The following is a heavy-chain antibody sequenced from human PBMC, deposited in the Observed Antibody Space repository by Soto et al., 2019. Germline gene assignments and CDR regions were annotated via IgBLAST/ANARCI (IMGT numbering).Heavy chain of an antibody. CDR3: VRQPCSSTSCYFDP. CDR2: IFYSGRT. V-gene: IGHV4-59*08. D-gene: IGHD2-2*01. Sequence: ASETLSLTCTVSGGSISSYYWSWIRQPPGKGLEWIGYIFYSGRTNYDPSLMSRVTISVDTSKNQFSLKLSSVTAADTAVYYCVRQPCSSTSCYFDPWGQGTLVTVSS. J-gene: IGHJ5*02. CDR1: GGSISSYY.